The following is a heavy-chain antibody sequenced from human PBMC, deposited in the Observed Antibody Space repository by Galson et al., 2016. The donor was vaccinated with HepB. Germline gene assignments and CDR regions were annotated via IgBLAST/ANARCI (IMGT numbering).Heavy chain of an antibody. CDR3: ARRRGSGSHDY. CDR1: GFTVSSSY. Sequence: SLRLSCAASGFTVSSSYMSWVRQAPGKGLEWVSVISSGGSTYYAASVKGRFTISRDNSKNTLYLQLNSLRAEDTAVYYCARRRGSGSHDYWGQGTLVTVSS. CDR2: ISSGGST. J-gene: IGHJ4*02. D-gene: IGHD3-10*01. V-gene: IGHV3-53*01.